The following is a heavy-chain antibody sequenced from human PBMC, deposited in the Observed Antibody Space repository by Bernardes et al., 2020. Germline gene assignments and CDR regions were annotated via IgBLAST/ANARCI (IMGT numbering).Heavy chain of an antibody. D-gene: IGHD3-16*01. J-gene: IGHJ2*01. CDR1: GGTFSSYA. Sequence: SVKVSCKASGGTFSSYAISWVRQAPGQGLEWMGGIIPIFGTANYAQKFQGRVTITADESTSTAYMELSSLRSEDTAVYYCAWLSRDVMITFGGASSGYFDLWGRGTLVTVSS. CDR3: AWLSRDVMITFGGASSGYFDL. V-gene: IGHV1-69*13. CDR2: IIPIFGTA.